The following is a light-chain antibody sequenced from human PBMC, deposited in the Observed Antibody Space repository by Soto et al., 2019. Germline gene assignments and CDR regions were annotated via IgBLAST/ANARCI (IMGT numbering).Light chain of an antibody. CDR2: EVV. CDR1: KNDIGVYDF. Sequence: QSALTQPPSASGSPGQSVTISCTGTKNDIGVYDFVSWYQHQPSKAPRLIIYEVVQRPSGVPDRFSGSKSGNTASLTVSGLQAADEADYFCKSYAGSNTYVFGSGTKLTVL. J-gene: IGLJ1*01. V-gene: IGLV2-8*01. CDR3: KSYAGSNTYV.